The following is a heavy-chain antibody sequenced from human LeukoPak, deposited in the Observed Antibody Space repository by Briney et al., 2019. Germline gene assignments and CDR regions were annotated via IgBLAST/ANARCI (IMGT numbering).Heavy chain of an antibody. CDR3: ARTTHDYGADY. J-gene: IGHJ4*02. CDR1: GFSLNTSGLC. V-gene: IGHV2-70*17. CDR2: IDWDDDK. D-gene: IGHD4-17*01. Sequence: SGPALVKPSQTVTLTCTFSGFSLNTSGLCVSWIRQPPGKALEWLAGIDWDDDKFYSTSLKTRLTISKDPSKNQVVLTLTNMDPVDTATYYCARTTHDYGADYWGQGTLVTVSS.